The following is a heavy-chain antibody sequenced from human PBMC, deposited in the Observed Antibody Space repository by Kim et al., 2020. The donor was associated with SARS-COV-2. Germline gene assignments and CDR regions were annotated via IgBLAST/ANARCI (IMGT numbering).Heavy chain of an antibody. D-gene: IGHD1-1*01. CDR3: ARVRRYNWNDGGIDY. Sequence: PSLKSRVAISVDMSKDQFSLRMSSVTAADTAVYYCARVRRYNWNDGGIDYWGQGTLVTVSS. J-gene: IGHJ4*02. V-gene: IGHV4-59*01.